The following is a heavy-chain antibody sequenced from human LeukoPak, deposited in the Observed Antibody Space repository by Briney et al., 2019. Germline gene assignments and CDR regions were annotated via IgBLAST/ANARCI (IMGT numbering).Heavy chain of an antibody. CDR2: ISGSGHVT. Sequence: GGSQRLSCAASGFIFSDYAMSWVRQAPGKGLEWDSTISGSGHVTYFASSVKGRFTIFRDNSKNTLYLEMNSLRAEDTAIYYCAKGYGGKFFYFDYWGQGTLVTVSS. D-gene: IGHD4-23*01. J-gene: IGHJ4*02. V-gene: IGHV3-23*01. CDR3: AKGYGGKFFYFDY. CDR1: GFIFSDYA.